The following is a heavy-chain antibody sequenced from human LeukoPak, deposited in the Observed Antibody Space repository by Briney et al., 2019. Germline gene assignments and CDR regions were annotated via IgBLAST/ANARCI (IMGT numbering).Heavy chain of an antibody. CDR1: GGSITSSSYF. CDR3: ARPSPAFDP. J-gene: IGHJ5*02. Sequence: SETLSLTCTVSGGSITSSSYFWGWIRQPPGKGPEWIGSIYYSGSTSYNPSLQSRVTMSVDTSKNQFSLKLNSVTAADTAVYYCARPSPAFDPWGQGTLVTVSS. V-gene: IGHV4-39*07. CDR2: IYYSGST.